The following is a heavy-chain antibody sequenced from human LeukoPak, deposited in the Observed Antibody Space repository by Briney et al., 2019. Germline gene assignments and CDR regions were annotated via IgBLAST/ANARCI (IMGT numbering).Heavy chain of an antibody. D-gene: IGHD6-13*01. CDR3: ARDQVGYSQIENYYYGMDV. CDR1: GYTFTGYY. J-gene: IGHJ6*02. V-gene: IGHV1-2*02. Sequence: ASVKVSCKASGYTFTGYYMHWVRQAPGQGLEWMGWINPNSGGTNYAQKFQGGVTMTRDTSISTAYTELSRLRSDDTAVYYCARDQVGYSQIENYYYGMDVWGQGTTVTVSS. CDR2: INPNSGGT.